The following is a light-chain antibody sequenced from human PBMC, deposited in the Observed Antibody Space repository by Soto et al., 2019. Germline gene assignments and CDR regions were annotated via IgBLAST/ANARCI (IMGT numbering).Light chain of an antibody. V-gene: IGKV2-30*02. CDR2: KVS. J-gene: IGKJ5*01. CDR3: MQGTHWPIT. CDR1: QSLVHSDGIAY. Sequence: DVLMTKSPLSLPVTLGQPASISCRSNQSLVHSDGIAYFSWFQQRPGRSQRRLIYKVSNRDSGVPARFSGSGSGTDFALKISRVEAEEVGVYYCMQGTHWPITFCQGRRLDIK.